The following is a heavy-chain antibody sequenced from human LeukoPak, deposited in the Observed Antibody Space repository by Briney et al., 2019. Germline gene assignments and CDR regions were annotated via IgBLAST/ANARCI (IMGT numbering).Heavy chain of an antibody. D-gene: IGHD6-13*01. V-gene: IGHV1-2*04. Sequence: WASVKVSCKASGYTFTGYYMHWVRQAPGQGLEWMGWINPNSGGTNYAQKFQGWVTMTRDTSISTAYMEPSRLRSDDTAVYYCARDAYSSSWYRGGELEYWGQGTLVTVSS. J-gene: IGHJ4*02. CDR3: ARDAYSSSWYRGGELEY. CDR1: GYTFTGYY. CDR2: INPNSGGT.